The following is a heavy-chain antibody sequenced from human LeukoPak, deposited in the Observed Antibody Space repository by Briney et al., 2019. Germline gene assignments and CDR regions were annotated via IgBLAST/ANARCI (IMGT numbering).Heavy chain of an antibody. CDR3: ARFDRGDGYNSPYYYYYYMDV. CDR1: GGSISSSSYY. J-gene: IGHJ6*03. D-gene: IGHD5-24*01. CDR2: IYYSGST. V-gene: IGHV4-39*01. Sequence: SETLSLTCTVSGGSISSSSYYWGWIRQPPGKGLEWIGSIYYSGSTFYNPSLKSRVTISVDTSKNQFSLKLSSVTAADTAVYYCARFDRGDGYNSPYYYYYYMDVWGKGTTVTVSS.